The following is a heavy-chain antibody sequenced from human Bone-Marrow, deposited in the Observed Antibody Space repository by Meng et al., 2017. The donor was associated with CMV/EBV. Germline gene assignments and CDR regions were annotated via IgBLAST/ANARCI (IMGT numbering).Heavy chain of an antibody. J-gene: IGHJ4*02. V-gene: IGHV4-4*02. D-gene: IGHD3-9*01. CDR3: ARDDILTGYDY. Sequence: GSLRLSCAASGFTFSNAWMSWVRQAPGKGLEWIGSIYYSGSTYYNPSLKSRVTISVDTSKNQFSLKLSSVTAADTAVYYCARDDILTGYDYWGQGTLVTVSS. CDR1: GFTFSNAW. CDR2: IYYSGST.